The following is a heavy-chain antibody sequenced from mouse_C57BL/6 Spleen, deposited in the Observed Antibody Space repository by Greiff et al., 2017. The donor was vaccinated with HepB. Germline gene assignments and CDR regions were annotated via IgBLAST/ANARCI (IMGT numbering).Heavy chain of an antibody. CDR2: IHPNSGST. CDR1: GYTFTSYW. CDR3: ARDYGSLDY. J-gene: IGHJ2*01. Sequence: QVQLQHPGAELVKPGASVKLSCKASGYTFTSYWMHWVKQRPGQGLEWIGMIHPNSGSTNYNEKFKSKATLTVDKSSSTAYMQLSSLTAADSAVYYCARDYGSLDYWGQGTTLTVSS. V-gene: IGHV1-64*01. D-gene: IGHD1-1*01.